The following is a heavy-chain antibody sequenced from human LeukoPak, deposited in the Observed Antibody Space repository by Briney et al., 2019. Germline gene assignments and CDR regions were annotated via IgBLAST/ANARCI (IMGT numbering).Heavy chain of an antibody. V-gene: IGHV1-18*01. Sequence: ASVKVSCKASGYTFTSYGISWVRQAPGRGLEWMGWISAYNGNTNYAQKLQGRVTMTTDTSTSTAYMELRSLRSDDTAVYYCAISRLNYDILTGSLSWGQGTLVTVSS. D-gene: IGHD3-9*01. CDR1: GYTFTSYG. CDR2: ISAYNGNT. CDR3: AISRLNYDILTGSLS. J-gene: IGHJ4*02.